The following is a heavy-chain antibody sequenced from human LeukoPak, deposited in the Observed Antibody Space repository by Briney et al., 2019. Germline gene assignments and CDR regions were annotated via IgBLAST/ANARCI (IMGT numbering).Heavy chain of an antibody. V-gene: IGHV1-69*13. J-gene: IGHJ6*02. CDR3: ARDFTMVQGDYYYYGMDV. D-gene: IGHD3-10*01. CDR2: IIPIFGTA. Sequence: ASVKVSCKASGGTFSSYAISWVRQAPGQGLEWMGGIIPIFGTANYAQKFQGRVTITADESTSTAYMELSSLRSEDTAVYYCARDFTMVQGDYYYYGMDVWGQGTTVTVSS. CDR1: GGTFSSYA.